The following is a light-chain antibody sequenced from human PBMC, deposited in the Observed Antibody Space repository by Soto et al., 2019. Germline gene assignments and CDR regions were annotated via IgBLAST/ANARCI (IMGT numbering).Light chain of an antibody. Sequence: EIVLTQSPGTLSLSPGERATLSCMASQSVSSYLAWYQQKPGQAPRLLIYGASSRATGIPDRFSGSGSGTDFTLTISRLEPEDFAVYYCQQYGRSPWTFGQGTKVDI. CDR3: QQYGRSPWT. CDR1: QSVSSY. V-gene: IGKV3-20*01. J-gene: IGKJ1*01. CDR2: GAS.